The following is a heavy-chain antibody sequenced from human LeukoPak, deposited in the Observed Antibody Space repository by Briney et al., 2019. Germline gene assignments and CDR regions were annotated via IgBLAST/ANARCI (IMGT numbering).Heavy chain of an antibody. Sequence: SETLSLTCTVSGGSISSGDYYWSWIRQPPGKGLEWIGYIYYSGSTYYNPSLKSRVTISVDTSKNQFSLKLSSVTAADTAVYYCARDFPGPPSRRWFDPWGQGTLVTVSS. CDR3: ARDFPGPPSRRWFDP. CDR1: GGSISSGDYY. CDR2: IYYSGST. V-gene: IGHV4-30-4*01. J-gene: IGHJ5*02.